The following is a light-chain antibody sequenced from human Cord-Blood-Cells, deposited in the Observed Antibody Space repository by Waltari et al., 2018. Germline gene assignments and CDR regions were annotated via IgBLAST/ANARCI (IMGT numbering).Light chain of an antibody. J-gene: IGKJ4*01. CDR2: DAS. CDR3: QQRSNWLT. CDR1: QSVSSY. Sequence: EIVLTQSPATLSSSPGARATLSCRASQSVSSYLAWYQQKPGQAPRLLIYDASNRATGIPARFSGSGSGTDFTLTISSLEPEDFAVYYCQQRSNWLTFGGGTKVEIK. V-gene: IGKV3-11*01.